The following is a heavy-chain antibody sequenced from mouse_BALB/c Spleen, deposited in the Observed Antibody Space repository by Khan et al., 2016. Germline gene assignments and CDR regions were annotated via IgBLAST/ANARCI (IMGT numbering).Heavy chain of an antibody. J-gene: IGHJ2*01. V-gene: IGHV3-1*02. D-gene: IGHD3-1*01. CDR3: ATITSGYWSYFDY. CDR1: GYSIPSHYS. CDR2: IHYSGST. Sequence: EVQLQESGPDLVKPSQSLSLTCTVTGYSIPSHYSWHWIRHFPGNKLEWMGYIHYSGSTNYNPSLKSRISITRDTSKNQFFLQLNSVTTEDTATYYCATITSGYWSYFDYWGQGTTLTVSS.